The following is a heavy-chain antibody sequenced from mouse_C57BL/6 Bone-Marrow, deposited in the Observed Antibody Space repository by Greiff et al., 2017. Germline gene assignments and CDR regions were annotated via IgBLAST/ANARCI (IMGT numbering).Heavy chain of an antibody. J-gene: IGHJ1*01. CDR2: IYIGNGYT. CDR1: GYTFTSYG. D-gene: IGHD1-1*01. CDR3: ARRTTVVYWYFDV. V-gene: IGHV1-58*01. Sequence: VQLKESGAELVRPGSSVKMSCKTSGYTFTSYGINWVKQRPGQGLEWIGYIYIGNGYTEYNEKFKGKATLTSDTSSSTAYMQLSSLTAEDSENCVCARRTTVVYWYFDVWGSGTTVTVSS.